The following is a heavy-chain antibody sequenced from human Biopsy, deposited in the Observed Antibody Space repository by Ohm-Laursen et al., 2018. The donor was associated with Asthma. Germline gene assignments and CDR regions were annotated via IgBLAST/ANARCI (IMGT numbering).Heavy chain of an antibody. D-gene: IGHD1-1*01. Sequence: SLRLSCSASGFSFSNFAIHWVRKAPGKGLEWVGVISKDASTHDYADSVKGRFTMARDNSKNTLDLQMNSLREEDTAVYYCVRDGTDDAFDIWGQGTVVSVSS. CDR2: ISKDASTH. CDR1: GFSFSNFA. CDR3: VRDGTDDAFDI. J-gene: IGHJ3*02. V-gene: IGHV3-30*01.